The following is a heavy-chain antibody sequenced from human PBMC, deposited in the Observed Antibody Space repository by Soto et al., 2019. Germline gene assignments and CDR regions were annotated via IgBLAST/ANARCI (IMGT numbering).Heavy chain of an antibody. J-gene: IGHJ6*02. V-gene: IGHV1-46*03. Sequence: GASVKVSCKASGYTFTSYYMHWVRQAPGQGLEWMGIINPSGGSTSYAQKFQGRVTMTRDTSTSTVYMELSSLRSEDTAVYYCARGILLWFGEAAYYYYGMDVWGQGTTVTVSS. D-gene: IGHD3-10*01. CDR3: ARGILLWFGEAAYYYYGMDV. CDR2: INPSGGST. CDR1: GYTFTSYY.